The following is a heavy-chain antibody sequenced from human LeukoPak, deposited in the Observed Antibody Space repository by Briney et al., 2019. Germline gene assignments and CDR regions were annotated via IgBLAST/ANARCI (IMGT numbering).Heavy chain of an antibody. V-gene: IGHV4-4*07. CDR1: GGSISNYY. D-gene: IGHD2-15*01. CDR2: IYSSGST. J-gene: IGHJ4*02. Sequence: SETLSLTCTVSGGSISNYYWNWIRRPAGKGLEWIGRIYSSGSTDYNPSLKSRVTMSVDTSKNQFSLNLSSVTAADSAVYYCARSRGRLLLIDYWGQGALVTVSS. CDR3: ARSRGRLLLIDY.